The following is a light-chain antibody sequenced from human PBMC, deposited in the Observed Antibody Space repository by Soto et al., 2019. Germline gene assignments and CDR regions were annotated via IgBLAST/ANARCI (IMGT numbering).Light chain of an antibody. CDR2: KAS. J-gene: IGKJ1*01. Sequence: DIQMTQSPSTLSASVGDRVTITCRASQSISSWLAWYQQKPGKAPKLLIYKASTLKSGVPSRFSGSGSGTQVNLTISSLKPDDFATYYCQHYNSYSEAFGQGTKVDIK. CDR3: QHYNSYSEA. CDR1: QSISSW. V-gene: IGKV1-5*03.